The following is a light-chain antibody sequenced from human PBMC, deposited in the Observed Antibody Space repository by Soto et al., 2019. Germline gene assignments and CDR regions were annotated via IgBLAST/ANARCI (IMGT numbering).Light chain of an antibody. Sequence: DIQMTQSPSSLSASVGDRVTITCRASQSITSYLNWYQQKPGKAPNLLIYAASSLQSGVPSRFRGSGSGTDFTLTISSLQPEDFATYYCQQSNTSPRAFGGGTKVEIK. J-gene: IGKJ4*01. CDR1: QSITSY. CDR3: QQSNTSPRA. V-gene: IGKV1-39*01. CDR2: AAS.